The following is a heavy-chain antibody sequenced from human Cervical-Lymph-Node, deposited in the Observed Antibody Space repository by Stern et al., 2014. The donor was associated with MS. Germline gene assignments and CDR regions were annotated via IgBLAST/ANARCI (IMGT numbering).Heavy chain of an antibody. J-gene: IGHJ4*02. CDR1: GGSISNYY. Sequence: VQLVESGPGLVQPSETLSLTCTVSGGSISNYYWSWIRQPPGKGLEWIGYIYYIGTTNYNPILKSRVTISVDTAKNQFTLRLSSVSVGDTAVYYCARHGDTSFVYWGQGTLVTVSS. CDR3: ARHGDTSFVY. D-gene: IGHD2-21*02. CDR2: IYYIGTT. V-gene: IGHV4-59*08.